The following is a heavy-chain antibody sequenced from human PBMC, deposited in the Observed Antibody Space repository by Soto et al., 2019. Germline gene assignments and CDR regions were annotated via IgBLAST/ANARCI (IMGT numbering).Heavy chain of an antibody. Sequence: SETLSLTCTVSGGSISSYYWSWIRQPPGKGLEWTGYIYYSGSTNYNPSLKSRVTISVDTSKNQFSLKLSSVTAADTAVYYCARGKYQLLYNWFDPWGQGTLVTVSS. J-gene: IGHJ5*02. CDR1: GGSISSYY. CDR3: ARGKYQLLYNWFDP. D-gene: IGHD2-2*01. V-gene: IGHV4-59*01. CDR2: IYYSGST.